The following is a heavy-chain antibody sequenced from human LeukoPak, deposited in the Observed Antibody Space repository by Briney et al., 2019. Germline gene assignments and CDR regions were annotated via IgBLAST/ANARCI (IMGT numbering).Heavy chain of an antibody. D-gene: IGHD3-10*01. CDR3: ARDRITMVQGVILSWYFDL. J-gene: IGHJ2*01. V-gene: IGHV3-7*01. CDR2: IKQDGSEK. CDR1: GFTFSSYW. Sequence: PGGSLRLSCAASGFTFSSYWMSWVRQAPGKGLGWVANIKQDGSEKYYVDSVKGRFTISRDNAKNSLYLQMNSLRAEDTAVYYCARDRITMVQGVILSWYFDLWGRGTLVTVSS.